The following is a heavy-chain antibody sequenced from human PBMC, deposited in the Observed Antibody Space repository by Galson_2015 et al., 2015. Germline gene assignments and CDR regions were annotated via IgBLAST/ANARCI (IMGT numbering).Heavy chain of an antibody. CDR3: AKDRRAVVMSAIDY. J-gene: IGHJ4*02. Sequence: SLRLSCAASGFTFSSSAMNWVRQAPGKGLEWVSALRHTGSSIYYADSVKGRFTISRDNSKNTMYLHLNSLRADDTAVYYCAKDRRAVVMSAIDYWGQGAQVTASS. CDR1: GFTFSSSA. CDR2: LRHTGSSI. V-gene: IGHV3-23*01. D-gene: IGHD2-21*02.